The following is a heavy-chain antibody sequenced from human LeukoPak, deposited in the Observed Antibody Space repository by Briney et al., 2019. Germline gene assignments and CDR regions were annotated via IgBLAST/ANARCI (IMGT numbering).Heavy chain of an antibody. J-gene: IGHJ3*02. D-gene: IGHD3-9*01. Sequence: ASVNVSCTASGYTFTGYYMHWVRQAPGQGLGWMGWINPNSGGTNYAQKFQGRVTMTRDTSISTAYMELSRLRSDDTAVYYCAREGYDILTGYPAFDIWGQGTMVTVSS. CDR2: INPNSGGT. V-gene: IGHV1-2*02. CDR1: GYTFTGYY. CDR3: AREGYDILTGYPAFDI.